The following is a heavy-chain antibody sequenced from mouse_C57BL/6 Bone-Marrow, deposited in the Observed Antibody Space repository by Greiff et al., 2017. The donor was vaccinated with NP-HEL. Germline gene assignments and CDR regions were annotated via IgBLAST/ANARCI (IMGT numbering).Heavy chain of an antibody. CDR3: ARFEDYDGDY. J-gene: IGHJ2*01. Sequence: EVKLVESGGGLVKPGGSLKLSCAASGFTFSDYGMHWVRQAPEKGLEWVAYISSGSSTIYYADTVKGRFTISRDNAKNTLFLQMTSLRSEDTAMYYCARFEDYDGDYWGQGTTLTVSS. V-gene: IGHV5-17*01. D-gene: IGHD2-4*01. CDR2: ISSGSSTI. CDR1: GFTFSDYG.